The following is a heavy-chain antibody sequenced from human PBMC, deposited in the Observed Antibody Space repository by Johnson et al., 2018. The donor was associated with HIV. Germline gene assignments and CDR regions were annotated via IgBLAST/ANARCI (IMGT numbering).Heavy chain of an antibody. D-gene: IGHD2-21*02. CDR3: ATGVVVTAMNDAFDI. CDR2: ISYDGNKT. CDR1: GFIFSRYA. V-gene: IGHV3-30*04. J-gene: IGHJ3*02. Sequence: QMLLVESGGGVVQTGRSLRLSCAASGFIFSRYAMHWVRQAPGEGLEWVAVISYDGNKTYYADSVRGLTISRDNSKNTLYLQMNSLRAEDTAVYYCATGVVVTAMNDAFDIWGQGTMVTVSS.